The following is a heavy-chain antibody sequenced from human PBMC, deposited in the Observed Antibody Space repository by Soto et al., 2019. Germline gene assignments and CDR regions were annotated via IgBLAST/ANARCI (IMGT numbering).Heavy chain of an antibody. D-gene: IGHD6-13*01. J-gene: IGHJ6*03. CDR1: GGTFSSYT. Sequence: QVQLVQSGAEVKKPGSSVKVSCKASGGTFSSYTISWVRQAPGQGLEWMGRIITILGIANYAQKFQGRVTITADKSTITAYMELSSLKSEDTAVYYCARDRVIAAAGTYYYYYMDVWGKGTTVTVSS. CDR2: IITILGIA. V-gene: IGHV1-69*08. CDR3: ARDRVIAAAGTYYYYYMDV.